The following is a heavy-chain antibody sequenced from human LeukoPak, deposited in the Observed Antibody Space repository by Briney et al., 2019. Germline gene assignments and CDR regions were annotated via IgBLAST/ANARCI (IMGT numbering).Heavy chain of an antibody. V-gene: IGHV4-59*01. CDR3: ARAPGIAAAGTHFDF. J-gene: IGHJ4*02. Sequence: KPSETLSLTCTVSGGSLSSYYWSWIRQPPGKGLGWIGYIYYSGSAKYNPSLKSRVTILVDTAKNQFSLKLSSVTAGDTAVYYCARAPGIAAAGTHFDFWGQGTLVTVSS. CDR1: GGSLSSYY. CDR2: IYYSGSA. D-gene: IGHD6-13*01.